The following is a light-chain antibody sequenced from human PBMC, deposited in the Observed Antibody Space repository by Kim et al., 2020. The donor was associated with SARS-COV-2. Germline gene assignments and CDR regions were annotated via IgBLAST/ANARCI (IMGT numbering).Light chain of an antibody. V-gene: IGLV3-25*03. CDR3: QSADSSGTYRVV. J-gene: IGLJ2*01. CDR1: ALPKQY. Sequence: SYELTQPPSVSVSPGQTARNTCSGDALPKQYAYWYQQKPGQAPVLVIYKDSERPSGIPERFSGSSSGTTVTLTISGVQAEDEADYYCQSADSSGTYRVVFGGGTQLTVL. CDR2: KDS.